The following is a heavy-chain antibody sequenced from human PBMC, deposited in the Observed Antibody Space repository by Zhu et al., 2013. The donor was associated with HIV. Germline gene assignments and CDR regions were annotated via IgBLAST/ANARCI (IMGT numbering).Heavy chain of an antibody. V-gene: IGHV1-2*02. D-gene: IGHD7-27*01. Sequence: QVQLVQSGGEVKKPGASVKVPCKASGYTFSGYYIHWVRQAPGQGLEWMGWITPDSGGTRYPPKFQGRVTMTRDTSISTVYMELSRLTSDDTAIYYCARDGDGGFNDFDIWGQGTMVTVSS. CDR2: ITPDSGGT. CDR3: ARDGDGGFNDFDI. CDR1: GYTFSGYY. J-gene: IGHJ3*02.